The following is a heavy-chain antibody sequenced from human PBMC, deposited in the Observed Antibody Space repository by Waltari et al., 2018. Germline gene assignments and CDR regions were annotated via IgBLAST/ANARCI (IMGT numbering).Heavy chain of an antibody. D-gene: IGHD6-19*01. CDR2: INPNSGGT. Sequence: QVQLVQSGAEVKKPGASVKVSCKASGYTFTGYYMHWVRQAPGQGLEWMGRINPNSGGTNYAQEFQGRVTMTRDTSISAADMELGRLRSDDTAVYYGARGPAGQWLPYYEYYRDVWGKGTTVIVS. V-gene: IGHV1-2*06. CDR3: ARGPAGQWLPYYEYYRDV. J-gene: IGHJ6*03. CDR1: GYTFTGYY.